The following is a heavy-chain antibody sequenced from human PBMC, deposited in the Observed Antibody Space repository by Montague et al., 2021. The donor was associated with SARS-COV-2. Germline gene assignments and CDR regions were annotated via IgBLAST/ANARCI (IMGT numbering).Heavy chain of an antibody. CDR1: GDSTSCPNCY. Sequence: SDTLSLTRTASGDSTSCPNCYWGWIRQAPGKGLDWIGTIYNSGTTYYNPSLKSRLTISIDTSKNQFSLKLTSVTAADTAVYYCARHRNYGDHSLDNWFHPWGQGTLVTVSS. D-gene: IGHD4-17*01. CDR3: ARHRNYGDHSLDNWFHP. CDR2: IYNSGTT. J-gene: IGHJ5*02. V-gene: IGHV4-39*01.